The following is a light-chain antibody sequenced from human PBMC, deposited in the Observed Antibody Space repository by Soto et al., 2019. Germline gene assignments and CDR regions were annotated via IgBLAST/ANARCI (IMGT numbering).Light chain of an antibody. CDR3: QQYGSSGLT. V-gene: IGKV3-20*01. CDR1: QSVSRY. J-gene: IGKJ4*01. CDR2: GAS. Sequence: IVLTQAPGTLSLSPGERATLSCRASQSVSRYLTWYQQKPGQGPRVLIYGASNRATGIPDRFSGSGSGTDFTLTISRLEPEDSAVYYCQQYGSSGLTFGGGTKVDIK.